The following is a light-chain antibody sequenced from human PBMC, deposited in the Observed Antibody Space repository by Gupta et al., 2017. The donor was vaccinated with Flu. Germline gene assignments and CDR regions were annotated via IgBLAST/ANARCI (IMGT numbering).Light chain of an antibody. CDR3: SAWDATLGGRVV. CDR2: NSD. CDR1: ITDIGSSF. J-gene: IGLJ2*01. V-gene: IGLV1-47*01. Sequence: QSVLTQPPSASGTPRQRVTISCSGRITDIGSSFVYWYEQVPGMAPKLLIYNSDQRPSGVLDRSSGAKSGTSASPAISALRSADEADYYCSAWDATLGGRVVFGGGTKLTVL.